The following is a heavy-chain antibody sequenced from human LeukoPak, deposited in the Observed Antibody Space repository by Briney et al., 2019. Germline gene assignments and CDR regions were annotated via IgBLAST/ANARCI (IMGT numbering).Heavy chain of an antibody. J-gene: IGHJ4*02. CDR1: GFNFGDYA. Sequence: PGGSLRLSCTASGFNFGDYAMNWVRQAPGKGLEWVGRIKSKTDGGTTDYAAPGKGRFTISRDDSENTVYLQMDSLKTEDTAVYYCSTGGYYIDYWGQGTLVTVSS. CDR2: IKSKTDGGTT. CDR3: STGGYYIDY. V-gene: IGHV3-15*01. D-gene: IGHD3-3*01.